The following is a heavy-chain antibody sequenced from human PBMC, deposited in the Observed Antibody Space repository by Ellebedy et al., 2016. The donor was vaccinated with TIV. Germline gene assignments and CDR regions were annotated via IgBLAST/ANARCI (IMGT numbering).Heavy chain of an antibody. Sequence: GESLKISCKASGHRFPSYWINWVCQMPGKGLEWVGRIDPSDSQTDYSPSFRGHVTISGDKSLTTAYLQWSSLKASDSAMYYCASPRFGGNLWYFHNWGQGTLVTVSS. J-gene: IGHJ4*02. CDR2: IDPSDSQT. V-gene: IGHV5-10-1*01. CDR3: ASPRFGGNLWYFHN. CDR1: GHRFPSYW. D-gene: IGHD4-23*01.